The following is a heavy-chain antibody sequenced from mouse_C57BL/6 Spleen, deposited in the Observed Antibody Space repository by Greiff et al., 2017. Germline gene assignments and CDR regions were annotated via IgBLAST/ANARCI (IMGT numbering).Heavy chain of an antibody. CDR3: ARSSSNWDTLDD. V-gene: IGHV1-72*01. CDR2: IDPNSGGT. CDR1: GYTFTSYW. Sequence: LVESGAELVKPGASVKLSCKASGYTFTSYWMHWVKQRPGRGLEWIGRIDPNSGGTKYNEKFKSKATLTVDKPSSTAYMQLSSLTSEDSAVYYCARSSSNWDTLDDWGQGTTLTVSS. J-gene: IGHJ2*01. D-gene: IGHD4-1*01.